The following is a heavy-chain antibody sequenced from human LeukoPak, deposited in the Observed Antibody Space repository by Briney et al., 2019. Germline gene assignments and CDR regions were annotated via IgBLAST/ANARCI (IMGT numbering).Heavy chain of an antibody. CDR1: GFTFSTYA. V-gene: IGHV3-23*01. Sequence: GGSLRLSCAASGFTFSTYAMSWVRQTPGKGLEWVSVISGSGGSTYHADSVKGRFTITRDNSKNTLYLQMNSLRAEDTAVYYYAKDSMRYYDSSGYYLDYWGQGTLVTVSS. D-gene: IGHD3-22*01. CDR2: ISGSGGST. CDR3: AKDSMRYYDSSGYYLDY. J-gene: IGHJ4*02.